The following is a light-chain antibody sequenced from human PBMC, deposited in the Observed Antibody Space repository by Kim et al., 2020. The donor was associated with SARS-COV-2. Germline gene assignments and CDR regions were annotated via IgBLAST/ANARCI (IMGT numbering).Light chain of an antibody. V-gene: IGLV3-19*01. CDR1: SLRSYY. CDR2: SKN. CDR3: NSRDSSGNHWV. J-gene: IGLJ3*02. Sequence: SSELTQYPAVSVAFGQTVRITCQGDSLRSYYTSWYQQKTGQAPVLVIYSKNNRPSGIPDRFSGSSSGNTAYLTITGAQAEDEAYYYCNSRDSSGNHWVFAGGTQLIVL.